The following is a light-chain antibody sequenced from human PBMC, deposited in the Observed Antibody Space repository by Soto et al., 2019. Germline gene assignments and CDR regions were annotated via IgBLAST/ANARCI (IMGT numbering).Light chain of an antibody. CDR3: QQYNSYSMA. CDR2: DAS. V-gene: IGKV1-5*01. CDR1: QSISSW. J-gene: IGKJ1*01. Sequence: DIQMTQSPSTLSASVGDRVTITCRASQSISSWLAWYQQKPGKAPKLLIYDASSLESGVPSRISGSGSGTEFTLNIRSLQADDFATYYCQQYNSYSMAFDQGTKVEIK.